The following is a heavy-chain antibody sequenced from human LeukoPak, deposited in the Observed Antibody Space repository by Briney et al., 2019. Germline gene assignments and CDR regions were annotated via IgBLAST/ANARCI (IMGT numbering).Heavy chain of an antibody. CDR1: GLTFSNYA. CDR2: ISGGGGST. D-gene: IGHD4-23*01. Sequence: GGSLRLSCAASGLTFSNYAMTWVRQAPGKGLEWVSGISGGGGSTYYADSVKGRFTISRDNSKNTLDLQMSSLRAEDTAVYYCANGRDYGGDACFDYWGQGTLVTVSS. J-gene: IGHJ4*02. CDR3: ANGRDYGGDACFDY. V-gene: IGHV3-23*01.